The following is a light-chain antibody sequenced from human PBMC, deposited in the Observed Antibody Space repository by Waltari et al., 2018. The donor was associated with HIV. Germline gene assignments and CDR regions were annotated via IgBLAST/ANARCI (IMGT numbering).Light chain of an antibody. V-gene: IGKV3-11*01. CDR1: ERVSRY. J-gene: IGKJ4*01. CDR3: QQRTTWPPGLT. CDR2: DAS. Sequence: EIVLTQSPATLSLSPGEGATLSCRASERVSRYVAWYQQKPGQPPRLLIYDASNRASGVPARFRGSGSGTDFTLTISRLEPEDFAVYYCQQRTTWPPGLTFGGGTKVEI.